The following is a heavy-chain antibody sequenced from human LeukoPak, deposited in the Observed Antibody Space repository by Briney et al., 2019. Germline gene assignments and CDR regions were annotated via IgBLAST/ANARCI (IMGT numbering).Heavy chain of an antibody. CDR1: GFTFSTYV. V-gene: IGHV3-23*01. CDR2: ISGGTGST. CDR3: AKVEGASKASVY. J-gene: IGHJ4*02. Sequence: GGSLRLSCAASGFTFSTYVMSWVRQAPGKGLEWVATISGGTGSTHYADSVRGRFTISRDNSKNTLYLQLNSLRAEDTAVYYCAKVEGASKASVYWGQGALVTVSS. D-gene: IGHD1-1*01.